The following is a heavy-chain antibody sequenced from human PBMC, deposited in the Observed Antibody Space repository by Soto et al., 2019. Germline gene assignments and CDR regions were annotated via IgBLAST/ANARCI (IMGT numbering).Heavy chain of an antibody. Sequence: GGSLRLSCAASGFTFSSYWMSWVRQAPGKGLEWVANIKQDGSEKYYVDSVKGRFTISRDNAKNSLYLQMNSLRAEDTAVYYCARVARRTYYDIFTGSYHKLRRFDYWGQGTLVTVSS. CDR1: GFTFSSYW. J-gene: IGHJ4*02. V-gene: IGHV3-7*05. D-gene: IGHD3-9*01. CDR2: IKQDGSEK. CDR3: ARVARRTYYDIFTGSYHKLRRFDY.